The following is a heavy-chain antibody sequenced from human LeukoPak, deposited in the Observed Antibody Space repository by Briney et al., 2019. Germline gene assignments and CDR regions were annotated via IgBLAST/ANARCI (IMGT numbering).Heavy chain of an antibody. J-gene: IGHJ4*02. CDR1: GFTFDDYA. D-gene: IGHD6-13*01. CDR3: AKDWYSSCWYYFDY. V-gene: IGHV3-9*01. CDR2: ISWNSGSI. Sequence: PGRSLRLSCAASGFTFDDYAMHWVRQAPGKGLEWVSGISWNSGSIGYADSVKGRFTISRDNAKNSLYLQMNSLRAEDTALYYCAKDWYSSCWYYFDYWGQGTLVTVSS.